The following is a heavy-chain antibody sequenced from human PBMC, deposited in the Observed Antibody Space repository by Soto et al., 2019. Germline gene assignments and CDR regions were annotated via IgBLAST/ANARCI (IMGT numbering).Heavy chain of an antibody. CDR2: IYYSGST. J-gene: IGHJ4*02. D-gene: IGHD3-22*01. CDR1: GGSISSYY. CDR3: AGTYYYDSSGYPFDY. Sequence: PSETLSLTCTVSGGSISSYYWSWIRQPPGKGLEWIGYIYYSGSTNYNPSLKSRVTISVDTSKNQFSLKLSSVTAADTAVYYCAGTYYYDSSGYPFDYWGQGTLVTVSS. V-gene: IGHV4-59*08.